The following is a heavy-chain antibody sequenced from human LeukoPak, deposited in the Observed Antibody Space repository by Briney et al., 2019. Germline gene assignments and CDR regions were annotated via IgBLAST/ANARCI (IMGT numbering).Heavy chain of an antibody. D-gene: IGHD2-2*01. V-gene: IGHV3-30*02. J-gene: IGHJ6*03. CDR2: IRYDGSNK. CDR1: GFTFSSYG. Sequence: GGSLRLSCAASGFTFSSYGMRWVRQAPGKGLEWVAFIRYDGSNKYYADSVKGRFTISRDNSKNTLYLQMNSLRAEDTAVYYCAKDGSSIVVVPAAQTYDYYYYMDVWGKGTTVTVSS. CDR3: AKDGSSIVVVPAAQTYDYYYYMDV.